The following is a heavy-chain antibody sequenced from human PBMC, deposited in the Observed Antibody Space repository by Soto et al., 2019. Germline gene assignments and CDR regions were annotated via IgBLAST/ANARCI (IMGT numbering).Heavy chain of an antibody. D-gene: IGHD3-10*01. J-gene: IGHJ4*02. CDR2: IYYSGNT. CDR1: GGSISSSSYY. Sequence: SETLSLTCTVSGGSISSSSYYWGWIRQPPGKGLEWIGSIYYSGNTYYNPSLKSRVTISVDTAKNQFSLKLSSVTAADTAVYYCARQYYFGSGSYYNRTFDFWGQGTLVTVS. CDR3: ARQYYFGSGSYYNRTFDF. V-gene: IGHV4-39*01.